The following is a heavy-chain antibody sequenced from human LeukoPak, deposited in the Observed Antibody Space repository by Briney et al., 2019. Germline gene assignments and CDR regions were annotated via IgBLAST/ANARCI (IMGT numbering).Heavy chain of an antibody. CDR3: ARDARRGWFDP. Sequence: SETLSLTCTVSGGSVSSYYWSWIRQPPGKGLEWIGYIYYSGSTKYNSSLKSRVTISVDTSKNQFSLKLSSVTAADTAVYYCARDARRGWFDPWGQGTLVTVSS. J-gene: IGHJ5*02. V-gene: IGHV4-59*02. CDR2: IYYSGST. D-gene: IGHD3-10*01. CDR1: GGSVSSYY.